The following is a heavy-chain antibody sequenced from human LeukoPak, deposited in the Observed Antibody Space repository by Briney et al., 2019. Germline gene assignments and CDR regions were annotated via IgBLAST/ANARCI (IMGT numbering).Heavy chain of an antibody. D-gene: IGHD1-26*01. CDR2: INPNSGGT. CDR3: ARDREVGGGAPVFDY. J-gene: IGHJ4*02. V-gene: IGHV1-2*02. CDR1: GYTFTGYY. Sequence: PVASVKVSCKASGYTFTGYYMHWVRQAPGQGLEWMGWINPNSGGTNYAQKFQGRVTMTRDTSISTAYMELSRLRSDDTAVYYCARDREVGGGAPVFDYWGQGTLVTVSS.